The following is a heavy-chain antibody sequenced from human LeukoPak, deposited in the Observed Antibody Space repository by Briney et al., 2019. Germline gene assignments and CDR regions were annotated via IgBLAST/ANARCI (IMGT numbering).Heavy chain of an antibody. CDR3: AKGETVFRGGPDY. D-gene: IGHD3-10*01. Sequence: GGSLRLSCAASGFTFSHFVMNWVRQAPGKGLQWVSTIGAGGVNTFYADSVKGRFTISRDDSQNTLYLQLNSLRAEDTAFYYCAKGETVFRGGPDYRGQGTLVTVSS. J-gene: IGHJ4*02. V-gene: IGHV3-23*01. CDR2: IGAGGVNT. CDR1: GFTFSHFV.